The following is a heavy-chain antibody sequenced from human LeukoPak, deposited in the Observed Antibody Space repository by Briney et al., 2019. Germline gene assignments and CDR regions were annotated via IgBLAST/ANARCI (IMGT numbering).Heavy chain of an antibody. CDR1: GGSISSYY. J-gene: IGHJ4*02. D-gene: IGHD3-16*02. CDR3: AREGGYDYVWGSYRSYYFDY. V-gene: IGHV4-4*07. CDR2: IYTSGST. Sequence: SETLSLTCTVSGGSISSYYWSWIRQPAGKGLEWIGRIYTSGSTNYNPSLKSRVTTSVDTSKNQFSLKLSSVTAADTAVYYCAREGGYDYVWGSYRSYYFDYWGQGTLVTVSS.